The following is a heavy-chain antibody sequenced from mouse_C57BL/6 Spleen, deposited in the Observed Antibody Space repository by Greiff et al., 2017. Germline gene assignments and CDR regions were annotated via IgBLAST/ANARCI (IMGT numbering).Heavy chain of an antibody. Sequence: EVQLQQSGAELVRPGASVKLSCTASGFNIKDDYMHWVKQRPEQGLEWIGWIDPENGDTEYASKFQGKATITADTSSNTAYLQLSSLTSEDTAVYYCTKHYYGSSYYFDYWGQSTTLTVSS. CDR1: GFNIKDDY. D-gene: IGHD1-1*01. V-gene: IGHV14-4*01. J-gene: IGHJ2*01. CDR3: TKHYYGSSYYFDY. CDR2: IDPENGDT.